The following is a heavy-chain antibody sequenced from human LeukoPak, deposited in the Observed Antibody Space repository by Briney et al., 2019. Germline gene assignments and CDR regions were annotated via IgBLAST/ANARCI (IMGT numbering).Heavy chain of an antibody. Sequence: PGGTLRLSCAASGFIFSNYGMSWVRQAPGKGPEWVSGIRGNAGTTYYADSVKGRFTISRDNSKNTLYLQMNSLRAEDTAVYCCAKDRYSGIPSSFFDYWGQGTLVTVSS. J-gene: IGHJ4*02. CDR1: GFIFSNYG. D-gene: IGHD1-26*01. CDR3: AKDRYSGIPSSFFDY. CDR2: IRGNAGTT. V-gene: IGHV3-23*01.